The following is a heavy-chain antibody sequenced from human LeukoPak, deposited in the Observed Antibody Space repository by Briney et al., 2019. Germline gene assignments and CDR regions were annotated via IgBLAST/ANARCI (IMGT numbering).Heavy chain of an antibody. J-gene: IGHJ6*02. D-gene: IGHD5-12*01. CDR2: IYTSGST. Sequence: SETLSLTCTVSGGSMSSYYWSWIRQPAGKGLEWIGRIYTSGSTNYNPSLKSRVTMSVDTSKNQFSLKLSSVTAADTAVYYCARGTDEWLRPLYGMDVWGQGTTVTVSS. V-gene: IGHV4-4*07. CDR1: GGSMSSYY. CDR3: ARGTDEWLRPLYGMDV.